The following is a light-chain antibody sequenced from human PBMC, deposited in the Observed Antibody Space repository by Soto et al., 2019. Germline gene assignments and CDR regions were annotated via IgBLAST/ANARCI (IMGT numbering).Light chain of an antibody. J-gene: IGKJ1*01. CDR1: QTISSW. CDR3: QHYNSYSEA. V-gene: IGKV1-5*03. CDR2: KAS. Sequence: DIQMTQSPSTLSGSVGDRVTITCRASQTISSWLAWYQQKPGKAPKLLIDKASTLKSGVPSRFSGSGSGTEFTITISSLQPDDFATYYCQHYNSYSEAFGQGTKVDIK.